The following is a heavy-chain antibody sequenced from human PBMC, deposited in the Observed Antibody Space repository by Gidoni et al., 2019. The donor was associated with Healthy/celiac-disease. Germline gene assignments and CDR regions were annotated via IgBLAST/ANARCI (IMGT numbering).Heavy chain of an antibody. Sequence: GLEWMGWISAYNGNTNYAQKLQGRVTMTTDTSTSTAYMELRSLRSDDTAVYYCARVKVNVGWYLSGDDYWGQGTLVTVSS. J-gene: IGHJ4*02. D-gene: IGHD6-19*01. CDR2: ISAYNGNT. CDR3: ARVKVNVGWYLSGDDY. V-gene: IGHV1-18*01.